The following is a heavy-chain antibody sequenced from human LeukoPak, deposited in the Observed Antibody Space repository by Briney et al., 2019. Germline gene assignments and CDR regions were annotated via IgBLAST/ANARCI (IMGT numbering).Heavy chain of an antibody. J-gene: IGHJ6*03. CDR2: ISGSGGST. D-gene: IGHD6-19*01. V-gene: IGHV3-23*01. CDR1: GFTFSSYG. Sequence: GRSLRLSCAASGFTFSSYGMSWVRQAPGEGLEWVSAISGSGGSTYYADSVKGRFTISRDNSKNTLYLQMNSLRAEDTAVYYCAKDGYSSGWYNYYYYYMDVWGKGTTVTISS. CDR3: AKDGYSSGWYNYYYYYMDV.